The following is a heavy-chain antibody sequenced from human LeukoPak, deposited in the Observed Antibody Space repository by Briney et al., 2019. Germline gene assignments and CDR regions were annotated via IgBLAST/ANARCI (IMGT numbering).Heavy chain of an antibody. V-gene: IGHV1-8*03. D-gene: IGHD3-10*01. CDR3: ARSGGTDAFDI. CDR2: INPNSGNT. CDR1: GYTFTGYY. Sequence: ASVKVSCKASGYTFTGYYMHWVRQAPGQGLEWMGWINPNSGNTGYAQKFQGRVTITRNTSISTAYMELSSLRSEDTAVYYCARSGGTDAFDIWGQGTMVTVSS. J-gene: IGHJ3*02.